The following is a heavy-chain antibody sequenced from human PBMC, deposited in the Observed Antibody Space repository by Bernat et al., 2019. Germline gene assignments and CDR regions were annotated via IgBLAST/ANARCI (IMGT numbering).Heavy chain of an antibody. V-gene: IGHV3-30*18. J-gene: IGHJ4*02. CDR3: AKENTPRSSTGWPLDY. CDR2: IAHDGSIS. Sequence: QVHLVESGGGVVQPGRSLRLSCAASGFTFSNYGMHWVRQAPGRGLEWVTVIAHDGSISHYAESVKGRFTVSRDNSKNTLFLQMNSLRVEDTVVYYCAKENTPRSSTGWPLDYWGQGSLVTVSS. D-gene: IGHD6-19*01. CDR1: GFTFSNYG.